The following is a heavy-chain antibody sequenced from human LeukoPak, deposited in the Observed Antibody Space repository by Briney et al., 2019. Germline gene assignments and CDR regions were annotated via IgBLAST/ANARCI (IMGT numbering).Heavy chain of an antibody. D-gene: IGHD6-13*01. V-gene: IGHV4-38-2*02. J-gene: IGHJ3*02. CDR1: GYSISSGYY. CDR3: ARDLTLFDQQPSDAFDI. Sequence: SETLSLTCTVSGYSISSGYYWGWIRQPPGKGLEWIGSIYHSGSTYYNPSLKSRVTISIDTSKNQFFLKLSSVTAADTAVYYCARDLTLFDQQPSDAFDIWGQGTMVTVSS. CDR2: IYHSGST.